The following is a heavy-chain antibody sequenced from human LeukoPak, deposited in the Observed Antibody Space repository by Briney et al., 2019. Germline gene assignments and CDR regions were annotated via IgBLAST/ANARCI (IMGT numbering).Heavy chain of an antibody. CDR1: GGSISSGSYY. CDR3: ARAGYSSSWYFDY. CDR2: IYTSGST. Sequence: SETLSLTCTVSGGSISSGSYYWSWIRQPAGKGLEWIGRIYTSGSTNYNPSLKSRVTISVDTSKNQFSLKLSSVTAADTAVYYCARAGYSSSWYFDYWGQGTLATVSS. J-gene: IGHJ4*02. V-gene: IGHV4-61*02. D-gene: IGHD6-13*01.